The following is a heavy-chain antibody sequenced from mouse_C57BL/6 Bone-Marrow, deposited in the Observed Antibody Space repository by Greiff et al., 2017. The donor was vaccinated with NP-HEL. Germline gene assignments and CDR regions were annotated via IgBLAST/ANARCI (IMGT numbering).Heavy chain of an antibody. CDR3: AKWGVYYDWYIDV. CDR2: IYPGSGST. J-gene: IGHJ1*03. CDR1: GYTFTSYW. D-gene: IGHD2-4*01. Sequence: VQLQQPGAELVKPGASVKMSCKASGYTFTSYWITWVKQRPGQGLEWIGDIYPGSGSTNYNEKFKSKATLTVDTSSSTAYMQLSSLTSEDSAVYYCAKWGVYYDWYIDVWGTGTTVTVSS. V-gene: IGHV1-55*01.